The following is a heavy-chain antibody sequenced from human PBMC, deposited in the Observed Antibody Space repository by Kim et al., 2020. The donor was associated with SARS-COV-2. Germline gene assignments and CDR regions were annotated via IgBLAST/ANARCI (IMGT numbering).Heavy chain of an antibody. V-gene: IGHV3-9*01. CDR2: ISWNSGSI. D-gene: IGHD1-20*01. Sequence: GGSLRLSCAASGFTFGDYAMNWVRQAPGKGLEWVSGISWNSGSIGYADSVKGRFTISRDNAKNSLYLHMNSLRAEDTALYYCAKDNFRYNWKAYFDYWGQGTLVTVSS. J-gene: IGHJ4*02. CDR3: AKDNFRYNWKAYFDY. CDR1: GFTFGDYA.